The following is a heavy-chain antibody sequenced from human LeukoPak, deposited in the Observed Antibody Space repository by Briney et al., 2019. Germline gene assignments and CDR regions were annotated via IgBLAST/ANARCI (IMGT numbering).Heavy chain of an antibody. CDR3: ARAGSYYYDSSGYYYVGFYFDY. CDR1: GGSFSGYY. D-gene: IGHD3-22*01. CDR2: INHSGST. V-gene: IGHV4-34*01. J-gene: IGHJ4*02. Sequence: SETLSLTCAVYGGSFSGYYWSWIRQPPGKGLEWIGEINHSGSTNYNPSLKSRVTISVDTSKNQFSLKLSPVTAADTAVYYCARAGSYYYDSSGYYYVGFYFDYWGQGTLVTVSS.